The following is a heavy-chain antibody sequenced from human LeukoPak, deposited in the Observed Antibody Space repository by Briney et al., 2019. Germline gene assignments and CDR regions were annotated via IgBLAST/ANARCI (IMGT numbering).Heavy chain of an antibody. CDR2: ISGSGGST. V-gene: IGHV3-23*01. CDR3: AKDPGVFGVVIPNWFDP. D-gene: IGHD3-3*01. Sequence: GGSLRLSCAASGFTFSSYAMSWVRQAPGKGLEWVSAISGSGGSTYYADSVKGRFTISRDNSKSTLYLQMNSLRAEDTAVYYCAKDPGVFGVVIPNWFDPWGQGTLVTVSS. J-gene: IGHJ5*02. CDR1: GFTFSSYA.